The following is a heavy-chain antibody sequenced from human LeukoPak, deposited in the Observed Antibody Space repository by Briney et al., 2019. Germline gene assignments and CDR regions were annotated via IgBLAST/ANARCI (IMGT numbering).Heavy chain of an antibody. D-gene: IGHD6-6*01. CDR1: GFTFSSYG. CDR2: ISGSGGST. V-gene: IGHV3-23*01. Sequence: GGSLRLSCAASGFTFSSYGMSWVRQAPGKGLEWVSAISGSGGSTYYADSVKGRFTISRDNAKNSLYLQMNSLRAEGTAVYYCARAYSSSSPYGYWGQGTLVTVSS. CDR3: ARAYSSSSPYGY. J-gene: IGHJ4*02.